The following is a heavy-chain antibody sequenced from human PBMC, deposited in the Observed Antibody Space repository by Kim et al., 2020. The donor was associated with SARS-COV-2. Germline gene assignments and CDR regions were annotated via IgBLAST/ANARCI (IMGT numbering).Heavy chain of an antibody. V-gene: IGHV3-30*04. CDR3: ARRGYSYGDYFDY. CDR1: GFTFSSYA. CDR2: ISYDGSNK. D-gene: IGHD5-18*01. J-gene: IGHJ4*02. Sequence: GGSLRLSCAASGFTFSSYAMHWVRQAPGKGLEWVAVISYDGSNKYYADSVKGRFTISRDNSKNTLYLQMNSLRAEDTAVYYCARRGYSYGDYFDYWGQGTLVTVSS.